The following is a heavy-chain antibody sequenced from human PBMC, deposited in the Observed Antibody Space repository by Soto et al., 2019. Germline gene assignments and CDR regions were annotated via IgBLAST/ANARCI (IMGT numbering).Heavy chain of an antibody. Sequence: KSGGSLRLSCAASGFTFSSYSMNWVRQAPGKGLEWVSSISSSSSYIYYADSVKGRFTISRDNAKNSLYLQMNSLRAEDTAVYYCARDPSDYDSSGYYLPVYFDYWGQGTLVTVSS. CDR1: GFTFSSYS. CDR2: ISSSSSYI. V-gene: IGHV3-21*01. CDR3: ARDPSDYDSSGYYLPVYFDY. J-gene: IGHJ4*02. D-gene: IGHD3-22*01.